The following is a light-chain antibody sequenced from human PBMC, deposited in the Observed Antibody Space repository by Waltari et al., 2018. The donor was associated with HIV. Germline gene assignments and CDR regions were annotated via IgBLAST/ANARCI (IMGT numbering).Light chain of an antibody. V-gene: IGLV2-23*02. CDR2: GVS. Sequence: QSALTQPASVSGSPGQSISISCTGTSSDVGSYNLVSWYQQHPGKAPKLMIYGVSKRPSGVSNRLSGSKSGNTASLTISGLQAEDEADYYCCSYAGSRVFGGGTKLTVL. CDR3: CSYAGSRV. J-gene: IGLJ3*02. CDR1: SSDVGSYNL.